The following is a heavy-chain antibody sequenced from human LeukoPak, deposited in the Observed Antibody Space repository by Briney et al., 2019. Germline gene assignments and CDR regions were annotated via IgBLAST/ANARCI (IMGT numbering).Heavy chain of an antibody. CDR3: AKDLSRAVAADWFDP. V-gene: IGHV3-23*01. CDR1: GFTFSHYG. CDR2: ISDSGGST. D-gene: IGHD6-19*01. J-gene: IGHJ5*02. Sequence: PGRSLRLSCAASGFTFSHYGMHWVRQAPGKGLEWVSSISDSGGSTYYADSVKGRFTISRDNSKNTLYLQMTNLRAADTAVYYCAKDLSRAVAADWFDPWDQGSLVTVSS.